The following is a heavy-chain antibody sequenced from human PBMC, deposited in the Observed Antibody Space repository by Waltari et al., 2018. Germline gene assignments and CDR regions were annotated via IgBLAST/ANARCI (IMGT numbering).Heavy chain of an antibody. CDR3: IRDYGSPY. J-gene: IGHJ4*02. D-gene: IGHD6-19*01. CDR2: INKDGTET. Sequence: EAQQVESGGDLVQPGGSLRLSCVVSGLTLSNNWMSWVGKAPGKGLEWVANINKDGTETYYVDSVRGRFTISKDDAKNSVYLQMNSLKVEDTAVYYCIRDYGSPYWGQGTLVTVSS. CDR1: GLTLSNNW. V-gene: IGHV3-7*03.